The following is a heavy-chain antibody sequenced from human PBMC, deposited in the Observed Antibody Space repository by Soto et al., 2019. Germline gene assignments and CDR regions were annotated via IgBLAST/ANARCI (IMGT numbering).Heavy chain of an antibody. Sequence: QVQLMQSGPEVKEPGASMKVFCKTSGYTFTRYGISWVRQAPGHGLEWMGWISASSGNTDYLQKLQGRGTMTTETSTSTAYMELRSLRSDDTAVYYCARAFCSSTSCYLDYWGQGTLVTVSS. CDR2: ISASSGNT. V-gene: IGHV1-18*01. CDR3: ARAFCSSTSCYLDY. CDR1: GYTFTRYG. J-gene: IGHJ4*02. D-gene: IGHD2-2*01.